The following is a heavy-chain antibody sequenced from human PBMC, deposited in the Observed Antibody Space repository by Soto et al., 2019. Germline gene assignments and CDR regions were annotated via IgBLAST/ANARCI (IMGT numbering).Heavy chain of an antibody. J-gene: IGHJ6*02. CDR2: ISWKSSSI. CDR3: AKSMGGTANGLDV. CDR1: GFTFDDYA. Sequence: VQLVESGGGLVQPGKSLRLSCDASGFTFDDYAMHWVRQAPGKGLEWVSGISWKSSSIGYADSVKGRFTISRDNAKKSLYLQRNSLTTEDTALYYCAKSMGGTANGLDVWGQGTTVIVSS. V-gene: IGHV3-9*01. D-gene: IGHD2-15*01.